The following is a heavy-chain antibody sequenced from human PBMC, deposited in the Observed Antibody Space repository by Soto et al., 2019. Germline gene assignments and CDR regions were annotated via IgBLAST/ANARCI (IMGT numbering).Heavy chain of an antibody. J-gene: IGHJ4*02. CDR3: AKDETIGIFDY. CDR2: ISYDGSNK. Sequence: GGSLRLSCAASGFTFSSYGMHWVRQAPGKGLEWVAVISYDGSNKYYADSVKGRFTISRDNSKNTLYLQMNSLRAEDTAVYYCAKDETIGIFDYWGQGTLVTVSS. D-gene: IGHD1-26*01. CDR1: GFTFSSYG. V-gene: IGHV3-30*18.